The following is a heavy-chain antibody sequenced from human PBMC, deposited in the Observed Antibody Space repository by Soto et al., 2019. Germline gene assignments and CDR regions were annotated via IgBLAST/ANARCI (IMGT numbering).Heavy chain of an antibody. J-gene: IGHJ4*02. CDR3: ARDQRYQLLSWGYFDY. V-gene: IGHV1-69*01. CDR2: IIPIFGTA. D-gene: IGHD2-2*01. Sequence: QVQLVQSGAEVKKPGSSVKVSCKASGGTFSSYAISWVRQAPEQGLEWMGGIIPIFGTANYAQKFQGRVTITADESTSTAYMELSSLRSEDTAVYYCARDQRYQLLSWGYFDYWGQGTLVTVSS. CDR1: GGTFSSYA.